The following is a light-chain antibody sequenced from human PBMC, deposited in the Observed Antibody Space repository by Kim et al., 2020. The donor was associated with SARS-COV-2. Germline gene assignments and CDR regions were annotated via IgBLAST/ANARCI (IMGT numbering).Light chain of an antibody. CDR1: SGHSRYA. Sequence: SIKLTCTLGSGHSRYAIAWHQHQPERGPRFLMNLNSDGSHTRGDGIPDRFSGSSSGAERYLNISSLQSEDEADYYCQTWDSAIVFFGGGTQLTVL. CDR2: LNSDGSH. V-gene: IGLV4-69*01. J-gene: IGLJ2*01. CDR3: QTWDSAIVF.